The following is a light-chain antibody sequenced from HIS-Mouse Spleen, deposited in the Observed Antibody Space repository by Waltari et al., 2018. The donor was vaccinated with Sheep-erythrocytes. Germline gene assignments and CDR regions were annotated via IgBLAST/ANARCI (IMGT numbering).Light chain of an antibody. CDR2: DVS. CDR1: SSAVGGYNY. J-gene: IGLJ1*01. CDR3: CSYAGSYNHV. V-gene: IGLV2-11*01. Sequence: QSALTQPRSVSGSPGQSVTISCTGTSSAVGGYNYVSWYQHHPGKAPKLMIYDVSKRPSGVPDRFSGSKSGNTASLTISGLQAEDEADYYCCSYAGSYNHVFATGTKVTVL.